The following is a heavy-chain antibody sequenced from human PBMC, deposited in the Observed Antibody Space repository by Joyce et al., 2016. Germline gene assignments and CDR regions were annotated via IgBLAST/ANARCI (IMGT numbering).Heavy chain of an antibody. D-gene: IGHD4-17*01. J-gene: IGHJ5*02. CDR2: IYGKNGDR. Sequence: QVLLVQSGAEVKKPGASVKVSCKASGFTLTDYYIHWVRQAPGEGPECLGWIYGKNGDRGYGQKFQDRVTMTRDTSISTVYMELRGLRSDDTAVYYCARDDDGDYNWLDPWGQGTLVTVSS. CDR1: GFTLTDYY. CDR3: ARDDDGDYNWLDP. V-gene: IGHV1-2*02.